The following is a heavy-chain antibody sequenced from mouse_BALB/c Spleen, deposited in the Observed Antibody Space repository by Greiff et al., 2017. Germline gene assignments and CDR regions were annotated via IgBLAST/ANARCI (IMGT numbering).Heavy chain of an antibody. V-gene: IGHV2-6-7*01. CDR2: IWGDGST. D-gene: IGHD1-1*01. Sequence: VQLKESGPGLVAPSQSLSITCTVSGFSLTGYGVNWVRQPPGKGLEWLGMIWGDGSTDYNSALKSRLSISKDNSKSQVFLKMNSLQTDDTARYYCARDGQFITTVVADYYAMDYWGQGTSVTVSS. CDR3: ARDGQFITTVVADYYAMDY. CDR1: GFSLTGYG. J-gene: IGHJ4*01.